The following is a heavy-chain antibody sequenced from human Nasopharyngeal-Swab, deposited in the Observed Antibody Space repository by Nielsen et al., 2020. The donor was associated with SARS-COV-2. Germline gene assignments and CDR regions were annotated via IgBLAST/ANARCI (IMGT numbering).Heavy chain of an antibody. CDR2: IWYDGSNK. D-gene: IGHD2-15*01. V-gene: IGHV3-33*01. J-gene: IGHJ4*02. CDR3: ARESSWPKGGFDY. Sequence: VRQATGKGLEWVAVIWYDGSNKYYADSVKGRFTISRDNSKNTLYLQMSSLRAEDTAVYYCARESSWPKGGFDYWGQGTLVTVSS.